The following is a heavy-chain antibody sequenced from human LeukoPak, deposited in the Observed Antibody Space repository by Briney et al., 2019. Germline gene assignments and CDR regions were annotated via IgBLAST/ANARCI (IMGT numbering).Heavy chain of an antibody. J-gene: IGHJ4*02. V-gene: IGHV3-23*01. CDR3: AKTYYDFWSDYSILPGPFDY. CDR2: ISGSGGST. Sequence: GGSLRLSCAVSELTLNNYAMIWVRQAPGKALECVSNISGSGGSTFYADSVKGRFTISRDNSENTLYLRMNSLRAEDTAVYYCAKTYYDFWSDYSILPGPFDYWGQGTLVTVSS. CDR1: ELTLNNYA. D-gene: IGHD3-3*01.